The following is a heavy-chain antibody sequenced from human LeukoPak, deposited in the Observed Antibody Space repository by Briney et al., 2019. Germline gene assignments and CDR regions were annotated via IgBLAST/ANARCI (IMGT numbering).Heavy chain of an antibody. Sequence: GGSLRLSCTPSGFTFGDDTMSWFRQAPGKGLEWVGFIRSKVHGGTAEYAASVKGRFTLSRDDSKSIAYLEMNSLKIEDTAVYYCSREPKGRWLQFDYWGQGTLVTVSS. CDR3: SREPKGRWLQFDY. CDR1: GFTFGDDT. CDR2: IRSKVHGGTA. D-gene: IGHD5-24*01. V-gene: IGHV3-49*03. J-gene: IGHJ4*02.